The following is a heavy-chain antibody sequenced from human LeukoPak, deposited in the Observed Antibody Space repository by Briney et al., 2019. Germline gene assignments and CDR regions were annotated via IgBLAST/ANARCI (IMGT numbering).Heavy chain of an antibody. CDR1: GFTFSTYA. J-gene: IGHJ4*02. Sequence: PGGSLRLSCTASGFTFSTYAVNWVRQAPGKGLEWVSTVSAGGGSTYYADSVKGRFTISRDNSKNTLYLQMNSLRAEDTAIYYCARTVASECWGQGTLVTVSS. D-gene: IGHD4-23*01. V-gene: IGHV3-23*01. CDR3: ARTVASEC. CDR2: VSAGGGST.